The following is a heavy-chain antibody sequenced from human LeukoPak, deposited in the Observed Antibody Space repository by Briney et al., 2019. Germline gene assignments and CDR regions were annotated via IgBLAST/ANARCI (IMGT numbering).Heavy chain of an antibody. CDR1: GFTFSSYG. D-gene: IGHD3-22*01. V-gene: IGHV3-33*06. J-gene: IGHJ4*02. CDR2: IWYDGSDK. CDR3: AKDLYYDSSGPFDY. Sequence: GGSLRLSCAASGFTFSSYGMHWVRQAPGKGLEWVAVIWYDGSDKYYADSVKGRFTISRDNSKNTPYLQMNSLRAEDTAVYYCAKDLYYDSSGPFDYWGQGTLVTVSS.